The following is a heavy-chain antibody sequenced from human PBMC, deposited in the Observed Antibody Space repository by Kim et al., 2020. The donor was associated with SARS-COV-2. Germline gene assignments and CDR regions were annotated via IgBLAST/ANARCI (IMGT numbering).Heavy chain of an antibody. Sequence: LKSRVTISVDTSKNQFSLKLSSVTAADTAVYYCASRLWGQLDDGDSVDYWGQGTLVTVSS. D-gene: IGHD6-6*01. J-gene: IGHJ4*02. CDR3: ASRLWGQLDDGDSVDY. V-gene: IGHV4-39*01.